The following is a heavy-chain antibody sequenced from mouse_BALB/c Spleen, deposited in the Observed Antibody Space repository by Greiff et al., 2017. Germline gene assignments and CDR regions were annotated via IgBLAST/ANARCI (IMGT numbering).Heavy chain of an antibody. CDR1: GYAFTNYL. V-gene: IGHV1-54*01. J-gene: IGHJ2*01. Sequence: VKLMESGAELVRPGTSVKVSCKASGYAFTNYLIEWVKQRPGQGLEWIGVINRGSGGTNYNDEVKGKSTLTADKSSSTAYRQLISLTSDDSAVFFCARRGHCGGDFDYWGQGTTLTVSS. CDR2: INRGSGGT. CDR3: ARRGHCGGDFDY. D-gene: IGHD1-1*02.